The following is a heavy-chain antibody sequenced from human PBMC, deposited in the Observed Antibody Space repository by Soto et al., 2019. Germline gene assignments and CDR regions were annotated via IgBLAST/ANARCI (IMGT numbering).Heavy chain of an antibody. CDR3: ARGGYYDRSWGKWSHYGLDV. Sequence: QVQLAQSTGEVKKPGASVRVSCKATGYTFIRYGIAWVRQAPGQGFEWMGWISPYNDHTVYAQKFQGRVTMTADTFTRTVSMNWRGPKSEDTAVYYCARGGYYDRSWGKWSHYGLDVWGQGTSVSVSS. V-gene: IGHV1-18*01. CDR2: ISPYNDHT. CDR1: GYTFIRYG. D-gene: IGHD3-16*01. J-gene: IGHJ6*02.